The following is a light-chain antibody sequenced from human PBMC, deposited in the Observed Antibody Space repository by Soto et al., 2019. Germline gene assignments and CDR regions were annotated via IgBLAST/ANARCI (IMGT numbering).Light chain of an antibody. CDR2: AAS. CDR3: QQSYSIPPT. V-gene: IGKV1-39*01. J-gene: IGKJ2*01. CDR1: QTIGGY. Sequence: DIQMTQSPSSLSASVGDRVTITCRASQTIGGYLNWYQQKPGKAPKLLIYAASTLQSGVPSRFSGSGFGTDFTLNISSLQPEDFASYFCQQSYSIPPTFGQGTKLQIK.